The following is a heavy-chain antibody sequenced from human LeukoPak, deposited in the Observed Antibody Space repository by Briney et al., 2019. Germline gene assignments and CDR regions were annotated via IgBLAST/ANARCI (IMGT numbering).Heavy chain of an antibody. CDR2: IYYSGST. CDR1: GGSISSYY. Sequence: PSETLSLTCTVSGGSISSYYWSWIRQPPGKGLEWIGYIYYSGSTKYNPYLKSRVTISVDTSKSQFSLKLSSVTAADTAMYYCARGYYGDHFDYWGQGTLVTVSS. V-gene: IGHV4-59*01. CDR3: ARGYYGDHFDY. J-gene: IGHJ4*02. D-gene: IGHD4-17*01.